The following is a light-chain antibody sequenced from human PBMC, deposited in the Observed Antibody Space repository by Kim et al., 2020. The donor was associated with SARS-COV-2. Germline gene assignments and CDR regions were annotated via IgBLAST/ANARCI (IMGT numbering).Light chain of an antibody. J-gene: IGKJ2*01. V-gene: IGKV3-20*01. CDR3: QQYGTSPHT. CDR1: QSVSSSY. CDR2: GAS. Sequence: EIVLTQSPGTLSLSPGEGATLSCRASQSVSSSYLAWYQQKPGQAPRLLIYGASSRATGIPLRFSGSGSETDFTLTISRLEPEDFAVYYCQQYGTSPHTFGQGTKLEI.